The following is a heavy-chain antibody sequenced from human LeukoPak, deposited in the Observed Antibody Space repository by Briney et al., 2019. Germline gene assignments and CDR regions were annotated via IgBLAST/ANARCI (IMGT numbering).Heavy chain of an antibody. V-gene: IGHV3-23*01. D-gene: IGHD3-16*02. Sequence: GGSLRLSCAASGFTFSSYAMSWVRQAPGKGLEWVSAISGSGGSTYYADSGKGRFTISRDNSKNTLYLQMNSLRAEDTAVYYCAKRKITFGGVIVHPFDYWGQGTLVTVSS. J-gene: IGHJ4*02. CDR1: GFTFSSYA. CDR2: ISGSGGST. CDR3: AKRKITFGGVIVHPFDY.